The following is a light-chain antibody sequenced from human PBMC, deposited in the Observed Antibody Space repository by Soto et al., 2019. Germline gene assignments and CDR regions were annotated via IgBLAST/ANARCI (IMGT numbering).Light chain of an antibody. J-gene: IGLJ1*01. CDR1: SNDVGAYDS. V-gene: IGLV2-23*01. CDR2: RGT. CDR3: CSSAPESTYV. Sequence: QSVLAQPASVSGSPGQSITISCTGTSNDVGAYDSVSWYQQHPHKAPQVIIYRGTQRPSGASNRFSASTSGNAASLTISGLQDEHQAAYFCCSSAPESTYVCGTGTKVTV.